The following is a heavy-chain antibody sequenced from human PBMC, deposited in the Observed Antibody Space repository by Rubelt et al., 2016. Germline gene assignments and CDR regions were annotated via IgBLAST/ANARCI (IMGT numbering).Heavy chain of an antibody. CDR2: INDSGST. V-gene: IGHV4-34*10. D-gene: IGHD3-10*01. Sequence: QLQLKESGPGLVKPSETLSLTCAVYGGSFSGYYWSWIRQSPGKGLEWIGEINDSGSTNYNPSLKRRVTISVETSNNQFPLTLNSVTAADTAVYYCARGPLRRGVIKWFDCWGQGTLVTVSS. CDR3: ARGPLRRGVIKWFDC. CDR1: GGSFSGYY. J-gene: IGHJ5*01.